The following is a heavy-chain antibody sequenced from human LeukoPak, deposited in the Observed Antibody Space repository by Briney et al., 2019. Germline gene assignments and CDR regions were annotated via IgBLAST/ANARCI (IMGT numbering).Heavy chain of an antibody. CDR3: ATDRDNSDWQKRFDA. D-gene: IGHD2-21*02. V-gene: IGHV3-7*01. J-gene: IGHJ4*02. Sequence: GGSLRLSCAASGFTFSPYWMNWYRQAPGKGLEWVGNINQDASEINYVDSVRGRFTISRDNAKNSLHLQMNSLRAEDTAVYYCATDRDNSDWQKRFDAWGQGTLVTVSS. CDR2: INQDASEI. CDR1: GFTFSPYW.